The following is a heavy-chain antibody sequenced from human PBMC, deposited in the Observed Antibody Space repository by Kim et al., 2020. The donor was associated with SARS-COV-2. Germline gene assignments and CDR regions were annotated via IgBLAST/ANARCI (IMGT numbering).Heavy chain of an antibody. CDR3: ARVLSCSSTSCYISDAFDI. CDR2: IYYSGST. CDR1: GGSISSYY. Sequence: SETLSLTCTVSGGSISSYYWSWIRQPPGKGLEWIGYIYYSGSTNYNPSLKSRVTISVDTSKNQFSLKLSSVTAADTAVYYCARVLSCSSTSCYISDAFDIWGQGTMVTVSS. J-gene: IGHJ3*02. V-gene: IGHV4-59*13. D-gene: IGHD2-2*02.